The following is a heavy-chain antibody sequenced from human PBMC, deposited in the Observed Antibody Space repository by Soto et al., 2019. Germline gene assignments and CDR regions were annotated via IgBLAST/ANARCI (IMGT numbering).Heavy chain of an antibody. CDR2: IYWNDDK. CDR3: ARLRQLEGMDV. Sequence: SVPALVNPTQTLTLTCTFSGFSLSTSGLGVGWIRQPPGKALEWLALIYWNDDKRYSPSLKSRLTITKDTSKNQVVLTMTNMDPVDTATYYCARLRQLEGMDVWGQGTTVTVS. J-gene: IGHJ6*02. D-gene: IGHD6-13*01. V-gene: IGHV2-5*01. CDR1: GFSLSTSGLG.